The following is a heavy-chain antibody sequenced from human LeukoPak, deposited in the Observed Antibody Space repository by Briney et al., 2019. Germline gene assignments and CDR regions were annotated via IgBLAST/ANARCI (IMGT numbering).Heavy chain of an antibody. V-gene: IGHV4-34*01. CDR2: INHSGST. CDR1: GGSFSGYY. J-gene: IGHJ4*02. D-gene: IGHD4-17*01. Sequence: SETLSLTCAVYGGSFSGYYWSWIRQPPGKGLEWIGEINHSGSTNYNPSLKSRVTISVDTSKNQFSLKLSSVTAADTAVYYCARTTVTTGFDYWGQGTLVTVSS. CDR3: ARTTVTTGFDY.